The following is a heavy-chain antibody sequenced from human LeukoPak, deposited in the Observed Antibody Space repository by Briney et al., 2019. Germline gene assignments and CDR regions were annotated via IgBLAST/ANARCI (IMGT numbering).Heavy chain of an antibody. Sequence: GGSLRPSCAASGFTVRNNYMSWVRQAPGKGLEWVSVIYSGGSTYYADSVKGRFTISRDNSKNTLYLQMNSLRAEDTAVYFCATGERMVRGDGVDYWGQGTLVTVSS. J-gene: IGHJ4*02. V-gene: IGHV3-66*01. CDR3: ATGERMVRGDGVDY. D-gene: IGHD3-10*01. CDR1: GFTVRNNY. CDR2: IYSGGST.